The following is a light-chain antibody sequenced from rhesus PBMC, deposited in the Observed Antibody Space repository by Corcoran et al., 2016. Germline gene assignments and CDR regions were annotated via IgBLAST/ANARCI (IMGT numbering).Light chain of an antibody. CDR2: KAS. J-gene: IGKJ2*01. CDR1: QSISSW. V-gene: IGKV1-22*01. Sequence: DIQMTQSPSSLSASVGDTVTISCRASQSISSWLAWYQQKPGKAPTLLIYKASSLQSGVPSMFTGSGSGPDFTLTISYLQSEDFATYYCQQYTSSPYSFGQGTKVESK. CDR3: QQYTSSPYS.